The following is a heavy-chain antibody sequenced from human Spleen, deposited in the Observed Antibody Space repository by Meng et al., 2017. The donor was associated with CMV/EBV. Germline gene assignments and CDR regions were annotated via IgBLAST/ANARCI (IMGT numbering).Heavy chain of an antibody. V-gene: IGHV1-2*02. CDR3: ARGGLEQNYYHAMDV. CDR1: GYTFTGYN. Sequence: ASVKVSCKASGYTFTGYNMHWARQAPGQGLEWMGWINPNSGSTNYAQKFQSRVTMTRDRSISTAYMELTRLTTYGTAVDYCARGGLEQNYYHAMDVRGQGTTVTVSS. J-gene: IGHJ6*02. CDR2: INPNSGST. D-gene: IGHD1/OR15-1a*01.